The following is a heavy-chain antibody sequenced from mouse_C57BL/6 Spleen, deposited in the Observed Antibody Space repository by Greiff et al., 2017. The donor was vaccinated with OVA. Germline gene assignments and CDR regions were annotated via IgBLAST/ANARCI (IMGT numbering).Heavy chain of an antibody. CDR3: ARSGTIPYWYFDV. J-gene: IGHJ1*03. CDR2: INPSSGYT. CDR1: SYTFTSYW. V-gene: IGHV1-7*01. Sequence: VQLQQSGAELAKPGASVKLSCKASSYTFTSYWMHWVKQRPGQGLEWIGYINPSSGYTKYNQKFKDKATLTADKSSSTAYMQLSSLTYEDSAVYYCARSGTIPYWYFDVWGTGTTVTVSS. D-gene: IGHD4-1*01.